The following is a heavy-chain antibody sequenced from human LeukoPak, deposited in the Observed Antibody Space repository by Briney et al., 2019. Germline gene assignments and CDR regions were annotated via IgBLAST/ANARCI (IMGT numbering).Heavy chain of an antibody. CDR2: IISNGEST. V-gene: IGHV3-64*03. Sequence: PGGSLRLSCSASGFTFSGYAMHWVRQAPGKGLEYVSAIISNGESTYYSDSVKDRFTISRDNSKNTLYLQMSSLRPGDTAVYYCVKSASTWYLFDYWGQGTLVTVSS. D-gene: IGHD6-13*01. CDR1: GFTFSGYA. CDR3: VKSASTWYLFDY. J-gene: IGHJ4*02.